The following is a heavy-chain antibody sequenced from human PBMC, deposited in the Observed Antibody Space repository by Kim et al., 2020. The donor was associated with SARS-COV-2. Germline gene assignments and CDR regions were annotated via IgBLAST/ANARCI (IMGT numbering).Heavy chain of an antibody. D-gene: IGHD3-3*02. CDR3: ARDSNDY. J-gene: IGHJ4*02. Sequence: YNGNTNYAQKLQGRGTMTTDTSTSTAYMELRSLRSDDTAVYYCARDSNDYWGQGTLVTVSS. V-gene: IGHV1-18*01. CDR2: YNGNT.